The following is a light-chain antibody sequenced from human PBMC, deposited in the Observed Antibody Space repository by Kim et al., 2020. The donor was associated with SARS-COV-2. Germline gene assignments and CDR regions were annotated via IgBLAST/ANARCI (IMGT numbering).Light chain of an antibody. Sequence: RTTRQGDSRSSYYATWYQQKAGHAPILVIYSKNTRPAGIPGRFAGSTSGNAAFLTITGTQAGDEADYYCTSRDSNDNVVFGGGTQLTVL. CDR3: TSRDSNDNVV. J-gene: IGLJ2*01. CDR1: SRSSYY. CDR2: SKN. V-gene: IGLV3-19*01.